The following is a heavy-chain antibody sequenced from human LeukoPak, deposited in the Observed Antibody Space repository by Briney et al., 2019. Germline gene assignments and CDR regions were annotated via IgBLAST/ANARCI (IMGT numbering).Heavy chain of an antibody. V-gene: IGHV4-39*07. CDR1: GGSISSSSYY. J-gene: IGHJ4*02. Sequence: SETLSLTCTVSGGSISSSSYYWGWIRQPPGKGLEWIGSIYYSGSTHYNPSLKSRVTISVDTSKNQFSLKLSSVTAADTAVYYCARGGYSSGWYPREYYFDYWAREPWSPSPQ. D-gene: IGHD6-19*01. CDR2: IYYSGST. CDR3: ARGGYSSGWYPREYYFDY.